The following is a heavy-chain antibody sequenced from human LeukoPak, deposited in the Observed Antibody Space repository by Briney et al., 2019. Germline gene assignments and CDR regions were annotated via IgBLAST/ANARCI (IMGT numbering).Heavy chain of an antibody. D-gene: IGHD2-2*01. V-gene: IGHV1-69*13. CDR3: ARDDCSSTSCPGDFDY. CDR1: GGTFSSYA. CDR2: IIPIFGTA. Sequence: SVKVSCKASGGTFSSYAISWVRQAPGQGVEWMGGIIPIFGTANYAQKFQDRVTITADESTITAYMELSSLRSEDTAVYYCARDDCSSTSCPGDFDYWGQGTLVTVSS. J-gene: IGHJ4*02.